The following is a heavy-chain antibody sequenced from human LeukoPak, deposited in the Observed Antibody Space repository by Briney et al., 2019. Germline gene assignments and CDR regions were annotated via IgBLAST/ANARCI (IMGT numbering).Heavy chain of an antibody. CDR3: VRSTTRYYYDSSGYFDY. CDR2: ISAYIGNT. CDR1: GYTFTSYG. J-gene: IGHJ4*02. D-gene: IGHD3-22*01. V-gene: IGHV1-18*01. Sequence: ASVKVSCKASGYTFTSYGISWVRQAPGQGLEWMGWISAYIGNTNYAQKLQGRVTMTTDTSTSTAYMELRSLRSDDTAVYYCVRSTTRYYYDSSGYFDYWGQGTLVTVSS.